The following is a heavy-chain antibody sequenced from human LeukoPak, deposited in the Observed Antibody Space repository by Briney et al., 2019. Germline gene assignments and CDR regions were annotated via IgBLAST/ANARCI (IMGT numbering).Heavy chain of an antibody. CDR1: GFIFSRYW. J-gene: IGHJ4*02. CDR3: ARSRDNVLDY. Sequence: GGSLRLSCAASGFIFSRYWMYWVRQVPGKGLVWVSRISSDGSDVSYADSVEGRFAISRDSARNTLYLQMNSLRAEDTAVYYCARSRDNVLDYWGQGTLVTVS. D-gene: IGHD1-1*01. CDR2: ISSDGSDV. V-gene: IGHV3-74*01.